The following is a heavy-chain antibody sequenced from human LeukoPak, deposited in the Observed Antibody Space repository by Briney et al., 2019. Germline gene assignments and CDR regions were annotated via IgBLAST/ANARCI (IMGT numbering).Heavy chain of an antibody. J-gene: IGHJ4*02. Sequence: PGGSLRLSCAASGFTFSSYAMHWVRQAPGKGLEWVAVISYDGSNKYYADSVKGRFTIFRDNSKNTLYLQMNSLRAEDTAVYYCAYLAVAGPFDYWGQGTLVTVSS. V-gene: IGHV3-30-3*01. CDR2: ISYDGSNK. D-gene: IGHD6-19*01. CDR1: GFTFSSYA. CDR3: AYLAVAGPFDY.